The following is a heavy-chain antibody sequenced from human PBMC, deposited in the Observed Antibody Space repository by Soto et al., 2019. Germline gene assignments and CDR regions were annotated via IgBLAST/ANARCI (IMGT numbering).Heavy chain of an antibody. Sequence: VQLVESGGGLVKPGGSLRLSCAASGFTFSSYSMNWVRQAPGKGLEWVSSISSSSSYIYYADSVKGRFTISRDNAKNSLYLQMNSLRAEDTAVYYCATLAVAGTKDYWGQGTLVTVSS. J-gene: IGHJ4*02. V-gene: IGHV3-21*01. CDR1: GFTFSSYS. CDR3: ATLAVAGTKDY. CDR2: ISSSSSYI. D-gene: IGHD6-19*01.